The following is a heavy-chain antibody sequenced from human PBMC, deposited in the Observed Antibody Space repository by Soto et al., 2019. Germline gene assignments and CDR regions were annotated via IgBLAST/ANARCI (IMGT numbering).Heavy chain of an antibody. J-gene: IGHJ4*02. CDR3: AKTITTSGVSSRGRGALLDS. D-gene: IGHD3-3*01. CDR1: GFTFSVYG. CDR2: ISHEGSSK. Sequence: GGSLRLSCAASGFTFSVYGMHWVRQAPGKGLEWVAVISHEGSSKHYADSVQGRFTISRDNARNTVSLLMNSLRAEDTAIYYYAKTITTSGVSSRGRGALLDSWGQGTLVTVSS. V-gene: IGHV3-30*18.